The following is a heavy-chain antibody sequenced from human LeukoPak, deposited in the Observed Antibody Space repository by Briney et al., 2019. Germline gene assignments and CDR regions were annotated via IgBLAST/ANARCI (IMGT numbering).Heavy chain of an antibody. CDR1: GFTFSSYW. D-gene: IGHD2-2*01. Sequence: GGTLRLSCVASGFTFSSYWMHWVRQVPGRGPVWVSRINSDGRITNYADSVKGRFTISRDNAKNTLYLQMNSLRAEDTAVYSCARVGVPQYAFDIWGQGTWVTVSS. V-gene: IGHV3-74*01. CDR3: ARVGVPQYAFDI. CDR2: INSDGRIT. J-gene: IGHJ3*02.